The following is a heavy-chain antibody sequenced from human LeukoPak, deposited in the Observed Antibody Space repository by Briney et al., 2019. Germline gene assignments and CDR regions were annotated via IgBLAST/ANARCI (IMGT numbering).Heavy chain of an antibody. D-gene: IGHD2-8*02. Sequence: GGSLRLSCSASGFTFNSYAIHWVRQAPGQGLEYVSSIGTNGISTYYADSVTCRFTISRDNSKNSLYLQMSSLRAEDTAVYYCVKGQEVVYAPTFDYWGQGTLVTVSS. J-gene: IGHJ4*02. CDR3: VKGQEVVYAPTFDY. CDR1: GFTFNSYA. CDR2: IGTNGIST. V-gene: IGHV3-64D*09.